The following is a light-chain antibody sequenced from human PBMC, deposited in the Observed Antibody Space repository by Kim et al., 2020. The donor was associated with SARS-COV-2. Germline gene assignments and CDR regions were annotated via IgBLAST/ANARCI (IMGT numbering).Light chain of an antibody. CDR2: DAA. V-gene: IGKV3-11*01. CDR1: HSIGIS. CDR3: QQHRKWPPAPS. Sequence: PGEGAPLSCRASHSIGISLAWSQQTRGQAPRLLSYDAAIRATGIPDRFSGSGSGTDFTLTIGGLDPEDFGVYFCQQHRKWPPAPSFGGGTKVDIK. J-gene: IGKJ4*01.